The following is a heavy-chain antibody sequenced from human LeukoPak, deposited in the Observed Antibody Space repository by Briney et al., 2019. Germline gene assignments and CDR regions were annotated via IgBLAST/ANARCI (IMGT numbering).Heavy chain of an antibody. CDR2: ISGNGGST. CDR1: GFIVSGDF. V-gene: IGHV3-23*01. Sequence: GGSLRLSCAASGFIVSGDFMSWVRQAPGKGLEWVSAISGNGGSTYYADSVKGRFTISRDNSKNTLYLQMNSLRAEDTAVYYCAKSAEPAYFDYWGQGTLVTVSS. D-gene: IGHD1-26*01. CDR3: AKSAEPAYFDY. J-gene: IGHJ4*02.